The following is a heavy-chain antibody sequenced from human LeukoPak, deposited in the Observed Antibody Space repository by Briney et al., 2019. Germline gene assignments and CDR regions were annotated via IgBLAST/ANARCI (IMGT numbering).Heavy chain of an antibody. Sequence: SGGSLRLSCEASEFTFRRYSMNWVRQAPGKVLEWVSSISSSSTYKYYADSVKGRFTISRDNARNSLYLQMNNLRAEDTAVYYCAREGGADLGYYYMDVWGKGTTVIVSS. V-gene: IGHV3-21*01. J-gene: IGHJ6*03. D-gene: IGHD2-21*02. CDR1: EFTFRRYS. CDR3: AREGGADLGYYYMDV. CDR2: ISSSSTYK.